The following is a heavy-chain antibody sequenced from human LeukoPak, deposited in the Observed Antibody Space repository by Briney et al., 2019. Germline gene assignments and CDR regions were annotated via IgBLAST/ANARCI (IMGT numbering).Heavy chain of an antibody. D-gene: IGHD3-10*01. J-gene: IGHJ6*04. V-gene: IGHV3-23*01. CDR2: IRGRGGRT. CDR1: GFTFSSLA. CDR3: EKGIYGSGSYYPLGGYYYGMDV. Sequence: GESLRPSCLASGFTFSSLATSWVRQPPGEVMEWVAAIRGRGGRTYYADSVTGRSTICRDHSKNTLYLQMHSLRAEDTAVYYCEKGIYGSGSYYPLGGYYYGMDVWGKGTTVTVSS.